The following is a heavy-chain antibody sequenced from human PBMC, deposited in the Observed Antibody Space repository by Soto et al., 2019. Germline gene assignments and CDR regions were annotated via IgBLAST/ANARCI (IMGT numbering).Heavy chain of an antibody. J-gene: IGHJ4*02. CDR1: GGSISSYY. V-gene: IGHV4-59*01. D-gene: IGHD1-7*01. CDR3: ARGGEELPFDY. CDR2: IYYSGST. Sequence: SETLSLTCTVSGGSISSYYWSWIRQPPGKGLEWIGYIYYSGSTNYNPSLKSRVTISVDTSKNQFSLKLSSVTAADTAVYYWARGGEELPFDYWCQGTLVTVSS.